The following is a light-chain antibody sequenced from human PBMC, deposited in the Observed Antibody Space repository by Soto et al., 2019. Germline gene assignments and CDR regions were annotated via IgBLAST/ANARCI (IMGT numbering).Light chain of an antibody. J-gene: IGKJ4*01. CDR1: QSVSSNY. CDR2: GAS. V-gene: IGKV3-20*01. CDR3: QQCGSSPLT. Sequence: ETVLTQSPGTLSLSPGERATLSCRASQSVSSNYLAWYQQKPGQAPRLLIYGASSRATGIPDRFSGSGSGTDFTLTISRLEPADFAVYYCQQCGSSPLTFGGGTKVEIK.